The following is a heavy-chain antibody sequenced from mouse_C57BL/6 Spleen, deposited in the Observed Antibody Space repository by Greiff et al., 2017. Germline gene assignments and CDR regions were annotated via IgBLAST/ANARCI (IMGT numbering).Heavy chain of an antibody. D-gene: IGHD2-4*01. CDR2: ISYDGSN. V-gene: IGHV3-6*01. J-gene: IGHJ2*01. CDR3: ARAQYDSSFDY. CDR1: GYSITSGYY. Sequence: EVQVVESGPGLVKPSQSLSLTCSVTGYSITSGYYWNWIRQFPGNKLEWMGYISYDGSNNYNPSLKNRISITRDTSKNQFFLKLNSVTTEDTATYYCARAQYDSSFDYWGQGTTLTVSS.